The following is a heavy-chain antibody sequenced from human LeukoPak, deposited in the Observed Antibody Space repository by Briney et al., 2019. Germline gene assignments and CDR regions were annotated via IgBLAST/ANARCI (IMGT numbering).Heavy chain of an antibody. CDR1: GYSFTSYL. Sequence: GESLKISCKGSGYSFTSYLIGWVRQMPGKGLEWMGIIYPGDSETIYSPSFQGQVTISADKSISAAYLQWSSLKASDTAMYYCARRIAYSSSAFDIWGQGTMVTVSS. CDR2: IYPGDSET. D-gene: IGHD3-16*01. J-gene: IGHJ3*02. CDR3: ARRIAYSSSAFDI. V-gene: IGHV5-51*01.